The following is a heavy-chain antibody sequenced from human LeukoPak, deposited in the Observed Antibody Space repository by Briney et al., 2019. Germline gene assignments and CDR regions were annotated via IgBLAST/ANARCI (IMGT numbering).Heavy chain of an antibody. J-gene: IGHJ4*02. V-gene: IGHV4-34*01. CDR3: ARMTTGHDF. D-gene: IGHD4-17*01. CDR2: VNHSGYT. CDR1: GTSFSSYY. Sequence: SETLSLTCAVSGTSFSSYYWSWIRQPPGKGLEWIGEVNHSGYTNDYPSLKSRVTISVDTSKNQFSLRLRSVTAADTAVYFCARMTTGHDFWGQGTLVTVSS.